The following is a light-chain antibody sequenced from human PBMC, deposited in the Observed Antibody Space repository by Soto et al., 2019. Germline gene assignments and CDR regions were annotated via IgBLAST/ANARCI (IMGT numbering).Light chain of an antibody. CDR3: QQANSFPLT. J-gene: IGKJ4*01. CDR1: QGLGTN. Sequence: EVVTTHSPATLSVSPGERATLSCSASQGLGTNLAWYQQKPGQAPRLLIYAASTRATGVPGRFSGSGSGTEFTLTISSLEPEDFATYYCQQANSFPLTFGGGTKVDI. CDR2: AAS. V-gene: IGKV3-15*01.